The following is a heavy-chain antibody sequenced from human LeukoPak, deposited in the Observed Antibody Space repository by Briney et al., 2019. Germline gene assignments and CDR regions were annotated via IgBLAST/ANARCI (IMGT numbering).Heavy chain of an antibody. D-gene: IGHD2-2*02. CDR1: GFTFSSYS. V-gene: IGHV3-21*01. CDR3: AREYCSSTSCYSARD. J-gene: IGHJ4*02. CDR2: ISSSSSYI. Sequence: GGSLRLSCAASGFTFSSYSMNWVRQAPGKGLEWVSSISSSSSYIYYADSVKGRFTISRDNAKNSLYLQMNSLRAEDTAVYYRAREYCSSTSCYSARDWGQGTLVTVSS.